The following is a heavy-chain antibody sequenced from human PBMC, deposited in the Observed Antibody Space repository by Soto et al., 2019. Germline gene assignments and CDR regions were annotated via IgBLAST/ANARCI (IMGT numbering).Heavy chain of an antibody. CDR1: GFTFSSYG. J-gene: IGHJ5*02. V-gene: IGHV3-30*18. CDR2: ISYDGSNK. Sequence: QVQLVESGGGVVQPGRSLRLSCAASGFTFSSYGMHWVRQAPGKGLEWVAVISYDGSNKYYADSVKGRFTISRDNSKNTLYLQMNSLRAEDTAVYYCAKGGDFGENWFDPWGQGTLVTVSS. CDR3: AKGGDFGENWFDP. D-gene: IGHD3-10*01.